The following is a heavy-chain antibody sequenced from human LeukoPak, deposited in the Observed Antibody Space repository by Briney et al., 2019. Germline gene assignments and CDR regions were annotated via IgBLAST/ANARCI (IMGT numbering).Heavy chain of an antibody. CDR2: INIGGTNT. V-gene: IGHV3-11*01. CDR1: GFTFSDYY. Sequence: GGSLRLSCAASGFTFSDYYMSWIRQAPGKGLEWLSYINIGGTNTHYADSAKGRFTISRDNAKKSLYLEMNNLRAEDTAVYYCATDGAGFDTWGQGVLVTVSS. J-gene: IGHJ5*02. CDR3: ATDGAGFDT.